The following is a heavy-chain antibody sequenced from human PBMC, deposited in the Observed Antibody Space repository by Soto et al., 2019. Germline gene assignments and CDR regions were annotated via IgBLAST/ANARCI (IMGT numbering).Heavy chain of an antibody. D-gene: IGHD2-2*01. CDR2: ISGNGDDT. CDR3: AKDGDSAVVIVPAAKPFDY. CDR1: GFNIRTYV. V-gene: IGHV3-23*01. J-gene: IGHJ4*02. Sequence: EVLLLESGGGLVQPGGSLRLSCTVSGFNIRTYVISWLRQAPGKGLEWVSAISGNGDDTYYADSVKGRFTISKDNSRNTLYLQMKSLRAEDTALYYCAKDGDSAVVIVPAAKPFDYWGQGTLVTVSS.